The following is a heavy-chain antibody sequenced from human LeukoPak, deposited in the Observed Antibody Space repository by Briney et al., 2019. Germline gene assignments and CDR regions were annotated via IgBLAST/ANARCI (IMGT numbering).Heavy chain of an antibody. CDR3: TTEWVVLMVYSSKYNWFDP. CDR1: GFTFSNAW. D-gene: IGHD2-8*01. Sequence: GGSLRLSCAASGFTFSNAWMSWVRQAPGMGLEWVGRIKSKTDGGTTDYAAPVKGRFTISRDDSKNTLYLQMNSLKTEDTAVYYCTTEWVVLMVYSSKYNWFDPWGQGTLVTVSS. J-gene: IGHJ5*02. V-gene: IGHV3-15*01. CDR2: IKSKTDGGTT.